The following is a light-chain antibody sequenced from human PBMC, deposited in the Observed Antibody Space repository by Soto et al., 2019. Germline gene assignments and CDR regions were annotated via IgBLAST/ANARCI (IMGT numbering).Light chain of an antibody. J-gene: IGKJ4*01. Sequence: EIVRTQSPATLSVSPGERATLSCRASQSVSSNLAWYQQKPGQAPRLLIYGASTRATGIPARFSGSGYGTEFTLTISSLQSEDFAFYYCQQYNNWPLTFGGGTKVEIK. CDR3: QQYNNWPLT. CDR1: QSVSSN. V-gene: IGKV3-15*01. CDR2: GAS.